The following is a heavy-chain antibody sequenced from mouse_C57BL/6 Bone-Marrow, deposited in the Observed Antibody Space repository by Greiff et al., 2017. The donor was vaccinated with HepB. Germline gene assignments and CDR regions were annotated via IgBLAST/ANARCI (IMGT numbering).Heavy chain of an antibody. D-gene: IGHD1-1*01. V-gene: IGHV2-5*01. Sequence: QVQLQQSGPGLVQPSQSLSITCTVSGFSLTSYGVHWVRQSPGKGLEWLGVIWRGGSTDYNAAFMSRLSITKDNSKSQVFFKMNSLQADDTAIYYCAKRGYYGSYAMDYWGQGTSVTVSS. CDR2: IWRGGST. CDR1: GFSLTSYG. CDR3: AKRGYYGSYAMDY. J-gene: IGHJ4*01.